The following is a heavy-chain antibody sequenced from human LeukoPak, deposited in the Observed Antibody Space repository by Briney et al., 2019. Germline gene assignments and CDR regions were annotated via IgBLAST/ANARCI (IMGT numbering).Heavy chain of an antibody. CDR1: GYSENFYG. J-gene: IGHJ4*02. CDR2: ISAQHGQT. D-gene: IGHD3-3*01. Sequence: ASVKVSCKTSGYSENFYGITWVRQVAGQGLEWMGWISAQHGQTEYAPNSQDRVTMTTDTYTNTAYMELRSLRSDDTAVYYCAREALRIFGVVTDYDYWGQGTLVTVSS. V-gene: IGHV1-18*01. CDR3: AREALRIFGVVTDYDY.